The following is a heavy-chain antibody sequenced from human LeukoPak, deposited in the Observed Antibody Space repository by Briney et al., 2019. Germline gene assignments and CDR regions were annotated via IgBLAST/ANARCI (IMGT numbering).Heavy chain of an antibody. D-gene: IGHD3-22*01. CDR3: ARGPGFYYYDTSGSLDY. J-gene: IGHJ4*02. CDR2: ISAYNGNT. Sequence: ASVKVSCKTSGYTFTSYGFTWVRQAPGQGLEWMGWISAYNGNTNYAQRLQGRVTMTTDTSTSTAYMELRSLRSDDTAVYYCARGPGFYYYDTSGSLDYWGQGTLVTVSS. CDR1: GYTFTSYG. V-gene: IGHV1-18*01.